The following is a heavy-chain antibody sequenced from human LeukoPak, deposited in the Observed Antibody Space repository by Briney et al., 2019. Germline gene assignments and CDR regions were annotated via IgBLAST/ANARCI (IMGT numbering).Heavy chain of an antibody. Sequence: SETLFLTCTVSGGSVSSGSYYWSWIRQPPGKGLEWIGYIYYSGSTNYNPSLKSRVTISVDTSKNQFSLKLSSVTAADTAVYYCARDLPRSSGTLDYWGQGTLVTVSS. J-gene: IGHJ4*02. CDR2: IYYSGST. V-gene: IGHV4-61*01. CDR1: GGSVSSGSYY. D-gene: IGHD3-22*01. CDR3: ARDLPRSSGTLDY.